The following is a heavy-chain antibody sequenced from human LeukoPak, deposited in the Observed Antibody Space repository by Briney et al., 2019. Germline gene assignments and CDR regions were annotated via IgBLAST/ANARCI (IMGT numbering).Heavy chain of an antibody. CDR1: GFSVSSVFY. J-gene: IGHJ3*02. Sequence: PSETLSLTCPVSGFSVSSVFYWGWIRQPPGKGLEWIGSIYHSGSTYYNPSLKSRLTMSIDTSTNQLSVSLNSVTAADTAVYYCARGRSGSYYDAFDIWGQGTMVTVSS. D-gene: IGHD1-26*01. V-gene: IGHV4-38-2*02. CDR2: IYHSGST. CDR3: ARGRSGSYYDAFDI.